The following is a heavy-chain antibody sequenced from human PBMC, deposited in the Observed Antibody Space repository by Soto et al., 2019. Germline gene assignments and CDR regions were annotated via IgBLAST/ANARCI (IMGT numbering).Heavy chain of an antibody. CDR2: IKQDGSEK. D-gene: IGHD3-22*01. Sequence: GGSLRLSCAASGFTFSSYWMSWVRQAPGKGLEWVANIKQDGSEKYYVDSVKGRFTISRDNAKDSLYLQMNSLRAEDTAVYYCARDLMYYDSSGYYCDAFDIWGQGTMVTVSS. V-gene: IGHV3-7*01. CDR1: GFTFSSYW. J-gene: IGHJ3*02. CDR3: ARDLMYYDSSGYYCDAFDI.